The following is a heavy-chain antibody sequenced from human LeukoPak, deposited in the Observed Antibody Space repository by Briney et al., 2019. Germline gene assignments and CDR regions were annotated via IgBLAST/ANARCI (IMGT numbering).Heavy chain of an antibody. D-gene: IGHD2/OR15-2a*01. CDR1: GFSLGTSGVG. J-gene: IGHJ5*02. V-gene: IGHV2-5*01. CDR2: IYWNDDK. CDR3: AHRPVNSGQNWFDP. Sequence: VSGPTLVKPTQTLTLTCTFSGFSLGTSGVGVGWIRQPPGKALDWLALIYWNDDKGYSPSLKSRLTITKDPSKTQVVLTMTNMDPVDTATYYCAHRPVNSGQNWFDPWGQGTLVTVSS.